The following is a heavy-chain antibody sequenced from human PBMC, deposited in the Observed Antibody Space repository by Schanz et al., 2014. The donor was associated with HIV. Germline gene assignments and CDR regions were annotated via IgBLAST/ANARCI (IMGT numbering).Heavy chain of an antibody. V-gene: IGHV3-23*04. D-gene: IGHD2-8*02. CDR2: ISGSGDDF. Sequence: EVQLVETGGGLIQPGGSLRLSCLASGFTVTNNYLSWVRQAPGKGLEWVSAISGSGDDFYYAASMVGRFVISRDNSKNTVYLQINNLRAEDTALYYCAKAWTTGGGDCYDFWGQGTLVTVSS. CDR1: GFTVTNNY. CDR3: AKAWTTGGGDCYDF. J-gene: IGHJ4*02.